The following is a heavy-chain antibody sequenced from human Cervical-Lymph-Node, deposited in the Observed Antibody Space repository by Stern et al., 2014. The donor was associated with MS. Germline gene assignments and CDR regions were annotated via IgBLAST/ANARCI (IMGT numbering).Heavy chain of an antibody. CDR3: VVDYESSPHNEDS. D-gene: IGHD3-22*01. CDR1: GFVFTKCG. CDR2: VNRDGTNT. J-gene: IGHJ5*01. Sequence: EVQLVESGGDLVQPGGSLRLSSEASGFVFTKCGMSWVRQSPGKGLEWVSTVNRDGTNTHYADSVKGRFTISRDNSKNTVFLEMNSLRAEDTAMYYIVVDYESSPHNEDSWGQGTLVTVSS. V-gene: IGHV3-23*04.